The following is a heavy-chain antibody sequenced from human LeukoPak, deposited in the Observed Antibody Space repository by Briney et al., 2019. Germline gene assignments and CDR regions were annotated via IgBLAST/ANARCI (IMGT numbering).Heavy chain of an antibody. CDR2: ITANNTTK. CDR3: AAASAFSSSWRS. Sequence: GGSLRLSCTASGLSFSSYNMNWVRQAPGKGPEWVAYITANNTTKYYADSVKGRFTISRDNAKKSLFLQMNGLRAEDTAVYYCAAASAFSSSWRSWGQGTVVTVSS. CDR1: GLSFSSYN. D-gene: IGHD6-13*01. J-gene: IGHJ5*02. V-gene: IGHV3-48*01.